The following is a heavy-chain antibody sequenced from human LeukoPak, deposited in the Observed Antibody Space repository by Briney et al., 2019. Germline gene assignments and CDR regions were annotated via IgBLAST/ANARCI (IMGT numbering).Heavy chain of an antibody. J-gene: IGHJ4*02. Sequence: GGSLRLSCAASGFTFSSYAMSWVRQAPGKGLEWVSAISGGSTYYADSVKGRFTISRDNSKNTLYLQMNSLRAEDTAVYYCAEGKGYCSSTSCIGYFDYWGQGTLVTVSS. CDR2: ISGGST. CDR1: GFTFSSYA. V-gene: IGHV3-23*01. D-gene: IGHD2-2*01. CDR3: AEGKGYCSSTSCIGYFDY.